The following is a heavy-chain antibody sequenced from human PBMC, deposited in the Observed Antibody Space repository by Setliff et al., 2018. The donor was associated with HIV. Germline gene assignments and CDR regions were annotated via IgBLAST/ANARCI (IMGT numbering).Heavy chain of an antibody. J-gene: IGHJ4*02. V-gene: IGHV1-69*05. D-gene: IGHD4-4*01. CDR2: IIPIFGTA. Sequence: ASVKVSCKASGGTFSSYAISWVRQAPGQGLEWMGGIIPIFGTASYAQKFQGRVTMTSDTSTSTVYMELSSLRSEDTAVYYCARALYTNLAHFDYLGQGTLVTVS. CDR1: GGTFSSYA. CDR3: ARALYTNLAHFDY.